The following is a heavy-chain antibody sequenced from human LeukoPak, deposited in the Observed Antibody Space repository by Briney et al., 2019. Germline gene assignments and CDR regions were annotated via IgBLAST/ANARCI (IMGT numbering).Heavy chain of an antibody. CDR1: GFTFSSYA. D-gene: IGHD1-26*01. J-gene: IGHJ4*02. CDR2: FSGSGGNT. Sequence: GGSLRLSCAAPGFTFSSYAMSWVRQAPGKGLEWVSAFSGSGGNTYYADSVKGRFTISRDNSKNTLYLQMNTLRAEDTAVYYCAKTGSSRFDYWGQGTLVTVSS. V-gene: IGHV3-23*01. CDR3: AKTGSSRFDY.